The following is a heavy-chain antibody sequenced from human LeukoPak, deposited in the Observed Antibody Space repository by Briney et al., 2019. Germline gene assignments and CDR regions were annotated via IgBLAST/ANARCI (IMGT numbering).Heavy chain of an antibody. V-gene: IGHV3-33*08. CDR1: GFTFSSYG. CDR3: ARGGDLVAAYYFDY. J-gene: IGHJ4*02. CDR2: IWHGGSNK. Sequence: PGGSLRLSCAASGFTFSSYGMHWVRQAPGKGLEWVAVIWHGGSNKYYADSVKGRFTIARDNSKNTLYLQMNSLRAEDTAVYYCARGGDLVAAYYFDYWGQGTLVTVSS. D-gene: IGHD2-15*01.